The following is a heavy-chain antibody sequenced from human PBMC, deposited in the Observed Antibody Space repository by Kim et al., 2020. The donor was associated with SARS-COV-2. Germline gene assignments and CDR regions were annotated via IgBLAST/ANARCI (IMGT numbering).Heavy chain of an antibody. CDR2: IKQDGSAN. CDR3: ASRLAVSGTRHFDF. J-gene: IGHJ4*01. D-gene: IGHD6-19*01. V-gene: IGHV3-7*03. CDR1: GFTFNTYW. Sequence: GGSLRLSCAASGFTFNTYWMTWVRQAPGKGLEWVANIKQDGSANYYVDSVRGRFTISRDNAKNSLYLQMNSLRVEDTAVYYCASRLAVSGTRHFDFWGRGTLVTVSS.